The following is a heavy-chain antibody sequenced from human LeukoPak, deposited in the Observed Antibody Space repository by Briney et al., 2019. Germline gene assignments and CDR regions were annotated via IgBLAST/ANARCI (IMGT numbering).Heavy chain of an antibody. CDR2: IRGDGDST. CDR1: GFTFDDYA. J-gene: IGHJ4*02. CDR3: AKDRVLSGWYDFDY. D-gene: IGHD6-19*01. Sequence: GGSLRLSCAASGFTFDDYAMHWVRHAPGKGLEGVSLIRGDGDSTYYAGSVKGRFTISRDNSKNSLYLQMNSLRTEDTALYYCAKDRVLSGWYDFDYWGQGTLVTVSS. V-gene: IGHV3-43*02.